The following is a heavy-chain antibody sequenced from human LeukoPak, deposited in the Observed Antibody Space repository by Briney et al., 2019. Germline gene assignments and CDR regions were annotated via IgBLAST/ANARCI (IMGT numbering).Heavy chain of an antibody. CDR1: GGSFSGYY. D-gene: IGHD5-18*01. CDR2: INHSGST. CDR3: ARLKVDTASLDY. Sequence: SETLSLTCAVYGGSFSGYYWSWIRQPPGKGLEWIGEINHSGSTNYNPSLKSRVTISVDTSKNQFSLKLSSVTAADTAVYYCARLKVDTASLDYWGQGTLVTVSS. V-gene: IGHV4-34*01. J-gene: IGHJ4*02.